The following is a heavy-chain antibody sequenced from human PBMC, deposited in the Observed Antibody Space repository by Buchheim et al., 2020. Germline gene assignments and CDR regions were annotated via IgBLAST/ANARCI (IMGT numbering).Heavy chain of an antibody. CDR3: ARDGYNNFGEYFAMDV. V-gene: IGHV4-31*03. CDR1: GGSINRGGYY. Sequence: QMQLQESGPGLVKPLQTLSLTCTVSGGSINRGGYYWSWIRQHSVRGLEWIGYIHYTGATYYSTSLKSRVSISVDMSKNQFSLRVNSVTAADTAVYFCARDGYNNFGEYFAMDVWGQGT. CDR2: IHYTGAT. D-gene: IGHD4-11*01. J-gene: IGHJ6*02.